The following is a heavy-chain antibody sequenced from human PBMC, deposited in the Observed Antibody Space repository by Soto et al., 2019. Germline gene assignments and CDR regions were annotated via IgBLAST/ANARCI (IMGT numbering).Heavy chain of an antibody. D-gene: IGHD6-13*01. CDR3: ARGRIAAAGYNWFDP. CDR2: INHSGST. Sequence: SETLSLTCAVYGGSFSGYYWSWIRQPPGKELEWIGEINHSGSTNYNPSLKSRVTISVDTSKNQFSLKLSSVTDADTAVYYCARGRIAAAGYNWFDPWGQGTLVTVSS. J-gene: IGHJ5*02. V-gene: IGHV4-34*01. CDR1: GGSFSGYY.